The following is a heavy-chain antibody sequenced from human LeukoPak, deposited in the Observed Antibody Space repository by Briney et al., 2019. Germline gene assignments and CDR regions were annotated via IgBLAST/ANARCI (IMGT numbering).Heavy chain of an antibody. CDR3: TRHGPTNIVVVPGTSEGDY. D-gene: IGHD2-2*01. J-gene: IGHJ4*02. CDR2: IRSKANNYAT. CDR1: GFTFSGSA. Sequence: QPGGSLRLSCAASGFTFSGSAMHWVRQASGKGLEWVGRIRSKANNYATGYAASVNGRFTISRDDSKNTAYLQMNSLKIEDTAVYYCTRHGPTNIVVVPGTSEGDYWGQGTLVTVSS. V-gene: IGHV3-73*01.